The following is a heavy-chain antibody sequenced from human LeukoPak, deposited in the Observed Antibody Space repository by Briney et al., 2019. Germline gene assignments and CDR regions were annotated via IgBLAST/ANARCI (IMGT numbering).Heavy chain of an antibody. D-gene: IGHD4-11*01. CDR1: GYTFTSYG. J-gene: IGHJ6*02. Sequence: ASVKVSCKASGYTFTSYGISWVRQAPGQGLEWMGWISAYNGNTNYAQKLQGRVTMTTDTSTSTAYMELRSLRSDDTAVYYCARGPTVTTFFQTYGMDVWGQGTRVTVSS. CDR2: ISAYNGNT. CDR3: ARGPTVTTFFQTYGMDV. V-gene: IGHV1-18*01.